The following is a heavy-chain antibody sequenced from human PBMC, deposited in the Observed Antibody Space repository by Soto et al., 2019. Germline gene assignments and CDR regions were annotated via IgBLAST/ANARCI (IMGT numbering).Heavy chain of an antibody. CDR3: ARSRSSWPRPGMEV. CDR2: INHSGST. D-gene: IGHD6-13*01. Sequence: SETLSLTCAVYGGSFSGYYCTWIRQPQGKGLEWLGEINHSGSTNYNPSLKSRVTISVDTSKNQFSLKLSSVTAADTAVYYCARSRSSWPRPGMEVWGQGTTVTVS. J-gene: IGHJ6*02. CDR1: GGSFSGYY. V-gene: IGHV4-34*01.